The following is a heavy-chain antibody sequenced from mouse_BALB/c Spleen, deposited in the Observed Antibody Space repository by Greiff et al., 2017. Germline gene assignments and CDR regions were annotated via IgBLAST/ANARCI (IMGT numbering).Heavy chain of an antibody. Sequence: QVQLQQSGPGLVQPSQSLSITCTVSGFSLTSYGVHWVRQSPGKGLEWLGVIWSGGSTDYNAAFISRLSISKDNSKCQVFFKMNSLQANDTAIYYCARNYYGSSYYAMDYWGQGTSVTVSS. D-gene: IGHD1-1*01. J-gene: IGHJ4*01. CDR2: IWSGGST. V-gene: IGHV2-2*02. CDR1: GFSLTSYG. CDR3: ARNYYGSSYYAMDY.